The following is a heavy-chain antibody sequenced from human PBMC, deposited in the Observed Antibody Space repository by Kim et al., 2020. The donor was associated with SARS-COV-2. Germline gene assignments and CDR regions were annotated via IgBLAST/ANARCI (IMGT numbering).Heavy chain of an antibody. CDR2: IYYSGST. CDR1: GGSISSGGYY. CDR3: ARVTPGGLYQGGWFDP. Sequence: SETLSLTCTVSGGSISSGGYYWSWIRQHPGKGLEWIGYIYYSGSTYYNPSLKSRVTISVDTSKNQFSLKLSSVTAADTAVYYCARVTPGGLYQGGWFDPWGQGTLVTVSS. D-gene: IGHD2-2*01. J-gene: IGHJ5*02. V-gene: IGHV4-31*03.